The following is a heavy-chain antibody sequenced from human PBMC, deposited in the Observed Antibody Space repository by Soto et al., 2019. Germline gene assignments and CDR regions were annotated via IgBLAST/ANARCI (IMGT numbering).Heavy chain of an antibody. Sequence: PGGSLRLSCAASGFTFSSYAMSWVRQAPGKGLEWVSAISGSGGSTYYADSVKGRFTISRDNSKNTLYLQMNSLRAEDTAVYYCAKGLRLGELSLAREMDYFDYWGQGTLVTVSS. D-gene: IGHD3-16*02. CDR1: GFTFSSYA. CDR2: ISGSGGST. J-gene: IGHJ4*02. CDR3: AKGLRLGELSLAREMDYFDY. V-gene: IGHV3-23*01.